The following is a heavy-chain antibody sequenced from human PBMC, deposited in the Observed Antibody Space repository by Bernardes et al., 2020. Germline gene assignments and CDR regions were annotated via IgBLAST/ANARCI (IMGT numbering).Heavy chain of an antibody. D-gene: IGHD6-19*01. CDR3: ARASQIGSGWARHFDY. CDR1: GGSISSYY. J-gene: IGHJ4*02. Sequence: ETLSITCTVSGGSISSYYWSWIRQPPGKGLEWIGYIYYSGSTNYNPSLKSRVTISVDTSKNQFSLKLSSVTAADTAVYYCARASQIGSGWARHFDYWGQGTLVTVSS. CDR2: IYYSGST. V-gene: IGHV4-59*01.